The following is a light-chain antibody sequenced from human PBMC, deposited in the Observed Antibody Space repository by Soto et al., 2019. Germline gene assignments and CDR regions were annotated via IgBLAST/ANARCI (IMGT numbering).Light chain of an antibody. CDR2: EGS. Sequence: QSALTQPASVSGSPGQSITISCTGTSSDVGRYNIVSWYQQHPGKAPKLMIYEGSKRPSGVSNRFSGYKSGNTASLTISGLQAEDEADYYCCSYAGSSTYVFGTGTKLTVL. CDR3: CSYAGSSTYV. J-gene: IGLJ1*01. V-gene: IGLV2-23*01. CDR1: SSDVGRYNI.